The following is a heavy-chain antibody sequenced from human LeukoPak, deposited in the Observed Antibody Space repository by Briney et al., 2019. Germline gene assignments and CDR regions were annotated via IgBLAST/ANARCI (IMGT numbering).Heavy chain of an antibody. D-gene: IGHD6-13*01. Sequence: ASVKVSCKVSGYTLTELSMHWVRQAPGKGLEWMGGFDPEDGETIYAQKFQGRVTMTEDTSTDTAYMELSSLRAEDTALYYCAKDLSGYSSSFGYWGQGTLVTVSS. CDR2: FDPEDGET. CDR3: AKDLSGYSSSFGY. V-gene: IGHV1-24*01. J-gene: IGHJ4*02. CDR1: GYTLTELS.